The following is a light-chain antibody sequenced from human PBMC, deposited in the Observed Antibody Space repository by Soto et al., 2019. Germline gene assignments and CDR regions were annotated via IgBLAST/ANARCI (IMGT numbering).Light chain of an antibody. V-gene: IGKV3-15*01. CDR1: QSVSSN. Sequence: EVVMTQSPATLSVSPEERATLSCRASQSVSSNLAWYQQKPGQAPRLLIYGASTRASGIPARFSGSGSGTEFTLTIRSLQSEDSAVYYWHQYHHWLTFGGGTKVEIK. CDR3: HQYHHWLT. CDR2: GAS. J-gene: IGKJ4*01.